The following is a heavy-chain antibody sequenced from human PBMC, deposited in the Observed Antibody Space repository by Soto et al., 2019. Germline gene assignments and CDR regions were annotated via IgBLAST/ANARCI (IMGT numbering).Heavy chain of an antibody. V-gene: IGHV3-23*01. CDR3: ASRQYFSFDY. CDR2: VSGTGGSVI. Sequence: GGSLRLSYAASGFTFSSYAMTWVRQAPGKGLEWVSGVSGTGGSVIYYADSVKGRFSISRDNSKNTLYLQMNSLRAEDTAVYYCASRQYFSFDYWAQGTLVTVSS. CDR1: GFTFSSYA. J-gene: IGHJ4*02. D-gene: IGHD2-2*01.